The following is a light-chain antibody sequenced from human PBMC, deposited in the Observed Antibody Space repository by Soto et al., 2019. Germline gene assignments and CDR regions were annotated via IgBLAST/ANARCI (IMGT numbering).Light chain of an antibody. J-gene: IGLJ3*02. CDR3: CSYTSSSTWV. CDR1: SSDVGRYNI. V-gene: IGLV2-14*02. Sequence: QAVVTQPASVSGSPGQSITISCTGTSSDVGRYNIVSWYQQHPGKAPKLMIYEGSKRPSGVSNRFSGSKSGNTASLTISGLQAEDEADYYCCSYTSSSTWVFGGGTKVTVL. CDR2: EGS.